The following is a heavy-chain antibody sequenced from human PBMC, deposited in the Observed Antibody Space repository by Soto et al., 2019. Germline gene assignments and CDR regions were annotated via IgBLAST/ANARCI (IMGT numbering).Heavy chain of an antibody. D-gene: IGHD4-17*01. J-gene: IGHJ4*02. V-gene: IGHV1-18*01. CDR1: GGTFSSYA. Sequence: GASVKVSCKASGGTFSSYAISWVRQAPGQGLEWMGWISAYNGNTNYAQKLQGRVTMTTDTSTSTAYMELRSLRSDDTAVYYCARDPPDHGDYLFDYWGQGTLVTVSS. CDR3: ARDPPDHGDYLFDY. CDR2: ISAYNGNT.